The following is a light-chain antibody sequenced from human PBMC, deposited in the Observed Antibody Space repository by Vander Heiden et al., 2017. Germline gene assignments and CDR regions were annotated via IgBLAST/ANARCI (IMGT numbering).Light chain of an antibody. Sequence: DIQMTQSPSSLCASVGDRVTITFRASQGITTYLAWFQQKPGKAPKSLIYGAINLHSGVPSKFSGSGSGTDFTLTISSLQPEDSATYYCQQYYTNPITFGQGTRLEI. V-gene: IGKV1-16*02. CDR2: GAI. CDR1: QGITTY. J-gene: IGKJ5*01. CDR3: QQYYTNPIT.